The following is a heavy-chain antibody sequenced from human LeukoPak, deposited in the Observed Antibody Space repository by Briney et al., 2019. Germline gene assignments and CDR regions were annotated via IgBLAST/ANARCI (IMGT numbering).Heavy chain of an antibody. V-gene: IGHV3-23*01. D-gene: IGHD4-17*01. CDR2: IDGDGGST. J-gene: IGHJ6*02. CDR3: ARAYGDSNYHYYGMDV. Sequence: GGSLRLSCAASKFTFSNYAMSWVRQAPWKGLEWVSFIDGDGGSTYYADSVKGRFTISRDNSKNTLYLQMNSLRAEDTAVYYCARAYGDSNYHYYGMDVWGQGTTVTVSS. CDR1: KFTFSNYA.